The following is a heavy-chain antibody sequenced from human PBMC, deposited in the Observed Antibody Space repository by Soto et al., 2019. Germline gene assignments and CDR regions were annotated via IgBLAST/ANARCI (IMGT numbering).Heavy chain of an antibody. CDR1: AGSISSGDYY. D-gene: IGHD3-16*02. J-gene: IGHJ4*02. V-gene: IGHV4-31*03. Sequence: SETLSLTCTVSAGSISSGDYYWSWIRQHPGKGLEWIGYIYYSRSTYYNPSLKSRVTISVDTSKNQFSLKLSSVTAADTAVYYCARQNYDYVWGSYRYTVPRPFDYWGQGTLVTVSS. CDR3: ARQNYDYVWGSYRYTVPRPFDY. CDR2: IYYSRST.